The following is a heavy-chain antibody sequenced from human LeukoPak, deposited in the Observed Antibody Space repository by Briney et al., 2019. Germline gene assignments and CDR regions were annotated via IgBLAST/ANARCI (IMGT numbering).Heavy chain of an antibody. Sequence: ASVKVSCKASGYTFTSYDINWVRQATGQGLEWMGWISAYNGNTNYAQKLQGRVTMTTDTSTSTAYMELRSLRSDDTAVYYCARDSGGQRLFDYWGQGTLVTVSS. V-gene: IGHV1-18*01. CDR3: ARDSGGQRLFDY. D-gene: IGHD6-25*01. CDR1: GYTFTSYD. J-gene: IGHJ4*02. CDR2: ISAYNGNT.